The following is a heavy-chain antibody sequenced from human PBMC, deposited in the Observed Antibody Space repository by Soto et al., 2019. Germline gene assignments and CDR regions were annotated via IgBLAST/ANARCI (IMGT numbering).Heavy chain of an antibody. D-gene: IGHD6-19*01. Sequence: QVQLVQSGAEVKKPGASVKVSCKASGYTFTSYDINWVRQATGQGLEWMGWMNPNSGNTGYAQKFQGRVTMTRNTSISTAYMELSSLRSEDTAVYYCARGVAVAGTLPYYYYYGMDVWGQGTTVTVSS. J-gene: IGHJ6*02. CDR2: MNPNSGNT. CDR3: ARGVAVAGTLPYYYYYGMDV. V-gene: IGHV1-8*01. CDR1: GYTFTSYD.